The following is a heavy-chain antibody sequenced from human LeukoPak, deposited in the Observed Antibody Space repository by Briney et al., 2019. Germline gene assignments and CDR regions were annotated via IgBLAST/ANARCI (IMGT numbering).Heavy chain of an antibody. D-gene: IGHD5-12*01. V-gene: IGHV4-30-4*02. J-gene: IGHJ4*02. CDR1: GDSVSSGGSY. CDR3: ARDYSGYEFDY. CDR2: ISYSGGT. Sequence: SETLSLTCTVSGDSVSSGGSYWSWVRQPPGKGLEWIGYISYSGGTYYNPSLQSRVTISVDTSKNQFSLKLNSVTAADSAIYYCARDYSGYEFDYWGQGTLVTVSS.